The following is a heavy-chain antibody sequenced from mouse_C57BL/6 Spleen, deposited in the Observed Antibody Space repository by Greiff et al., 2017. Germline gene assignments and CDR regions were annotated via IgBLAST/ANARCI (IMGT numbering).Heavy chain of an antibody. J-gene: IGHJ1*03. D-gene: IGHD1-1*01. CDR3: TNYYGSSSAPLVFDV. CDR1: GYTFTDYE. CDR2: IDPETGGT. V-gene: IGHV1-15*01. Sequence: VQLQQPGAELVRPGASVTLSCKASGYTFTDYEMHWVKQTPVHGLEWIGAIDPETGGTAYNQKFKGKAILTADKASSTAYMELRSLTSEDSAVYYCTNYYGSSSAPLVFDVWGTGTTVTVSS.